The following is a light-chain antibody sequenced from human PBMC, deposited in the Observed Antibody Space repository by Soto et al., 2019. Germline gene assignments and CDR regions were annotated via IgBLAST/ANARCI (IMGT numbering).Light chain of an antibody. Sequence: EILLTQSPGTLSLSPGETATLSCRASQSVSSYLAWYQQKPRQSPRLLIYGASNRATGIPDRFSASGSGTDFTLSISRLEPEDFAVYYCQQYGSSGTFGQGTKVDIK. V-gene: IGKV3-20*01. CDR3: QQYGSSGT. CDR2: GAS. CDR1: QSVSSY. J-gene: IGKJ1*01.